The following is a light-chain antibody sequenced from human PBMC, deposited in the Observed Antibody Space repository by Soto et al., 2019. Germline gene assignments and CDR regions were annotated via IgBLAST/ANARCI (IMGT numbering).Light chain of an antibody. CDR2: DVS. Sequence: IQMTQTPSTLSASVGDRVTITCRASQSVSPWLAWYQQTPGKAPKLLIYDVSNLQFGIPSRFSGSGSETEFTLTISGLQPDDFATYYCHQYTTFSPTFGQGTKLDI. CDR3: HQYTTFSPT. CDR1: QSVSPW. J-gene: IGKJ2*01. V-gene: IGKV1-5*01.